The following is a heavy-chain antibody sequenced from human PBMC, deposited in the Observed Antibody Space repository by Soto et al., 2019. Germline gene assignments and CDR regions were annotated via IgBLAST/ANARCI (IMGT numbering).Heavy chain of an antibody. V-gene: IGHV3-23*01. CDR3: AKGTMGAPFYYFDY. CDR1: GFTFNNSA. CDR2: ISGTVGNT. J-gene: IGHJ4*02. Sequence: EVQLLESGGGLVQPGGSLRLSCVASGFTFNNSAMSWVRQAPGKGLQRVSSISGTVGNTYYAESVKGRFTISRDTSKNTVYLQMNSLRAEDTAIYYCAKGTMGAPFYYFDYWGQGTLVTVSS. D-gene: IGHD1-26*01.